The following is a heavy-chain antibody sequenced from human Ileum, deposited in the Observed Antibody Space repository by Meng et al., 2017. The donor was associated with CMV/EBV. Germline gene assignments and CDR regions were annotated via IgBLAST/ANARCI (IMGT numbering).Heavy chain of an antibody. V-gene: IGHV3-15*01. CDR3: TTAVPNTSGYYNYFDY. CDR1: TFSIAG. Sequence: TFSIAGMSWVRQAQGKGLEWLGRLKSKTDGGTTDYAAPVKGRFTISRDDSKNTLFLQMDNLKTDDTAVYYCTTAVPNTSGYYNYFDYWGQGTLVTVSS. J-gene: IGHJ4*02. CDR2: LKSKTDGGTT. D-gene: IGHD3-22*01.